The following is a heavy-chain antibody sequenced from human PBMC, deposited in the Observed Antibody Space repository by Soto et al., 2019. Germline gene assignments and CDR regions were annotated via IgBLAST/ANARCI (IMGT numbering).Heavy chain of an antibody. D-gene: IGHD6-13*01. J-gene: IGHJ4*02. CDR2: ISHDGSNR. Sequence: QVQLVESGGGVVQPGRSLRLSCAASGFTFSSYGMHWVRQAPGKGLEWVAVISHDGSNRYYADFVKGRFTISRDNSKNTLFLQLNSLRAGDTAVYYCAKRWYSSSNLEDSDYWGQGTLVTVSS. CDR3: AKRWYSSSNLEDSDY. CDR1: GFTFSSYG. V-gene: IGHV3-30*18.